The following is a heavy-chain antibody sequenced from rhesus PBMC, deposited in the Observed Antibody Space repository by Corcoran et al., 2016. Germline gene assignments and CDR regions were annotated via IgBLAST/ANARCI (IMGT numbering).Heavy chain of an antibody. CDR2: ISGRGGST. CDR1: GGSISSIY. J-gene: IGHJ4*01. V-gene: IGHV4-173*01. Sequence: QLQLQESGPGLVKPSETLALTCAVSGGSISSIYWSWIRQSPGKGLEWIGRISGRGGSTDYNPSLKSRVTISTDPSKNQFSLKLSSVTAADTAVYYCARELNTVTTQTHFDYWGQGVLVTVSS. CDR3: ARELNTVTTQTHFDY. D-gene: IGHD4-23*01.